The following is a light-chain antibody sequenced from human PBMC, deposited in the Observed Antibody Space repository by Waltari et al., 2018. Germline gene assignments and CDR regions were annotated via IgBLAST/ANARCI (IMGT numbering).Light chain of an antibody. V-gene: IGKV3-15*01. CDR2: GVS. CDR1: HSVSSN. J-gene: IGKJ2*01. CDR3: QQYNNWPPYT. Sequence: EIVMTQSPATLSLSPGERATLSCRASHSVSSNLAWYQQKPGQAPRLLIYGVSIRVTGIPARFSGSGSGTEFTLTISSLQSEDFAVYYCQQYNNWPPYTFGQGTKLEI.